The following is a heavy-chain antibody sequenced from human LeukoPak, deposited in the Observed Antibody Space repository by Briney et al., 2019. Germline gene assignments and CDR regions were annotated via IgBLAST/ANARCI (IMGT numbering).Heavy chain of an antibody. Sequence: ASVKVSCKASGYTFTSYGIVWVRQAPGQGLEWMGWISAYNGNTIYAQKLQGRVTMTTDTSTTTAYMELRSLRSDDTAVYYCARDMITFTGGLDDNFGYWGQGTLVTVSS. CDR1: GYTFTSYG. CDR2: ISAYNGNT. J-gene: IGHJ4*02. D-gene: IGHD3-16*01. CDR3: ARDMITFTGGLDDNFGY. V-gene: IGHV1-18*01.